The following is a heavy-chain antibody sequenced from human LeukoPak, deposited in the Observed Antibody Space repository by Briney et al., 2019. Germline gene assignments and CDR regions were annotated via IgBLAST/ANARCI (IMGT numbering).Heavy chain of an antibody. V-gene: IGHV4-39*01. D-gene: IGHD1-26*01. CDR2: IYYSGST. CDR3: ARRGGPSGTYYFDS. J-gene: IGHJ4*02. CDR1: GGSISSSSHF. Sequence: SETLSLTCTVYGGSISSSSHFWGWIRQPPGKGLEGIGSIYYSGSTYYNPSLESRVTISVDTSKNQFSLKVASVTAADTAVYYCARRGGPSGTYYFDSWGQGTLVTVSS.